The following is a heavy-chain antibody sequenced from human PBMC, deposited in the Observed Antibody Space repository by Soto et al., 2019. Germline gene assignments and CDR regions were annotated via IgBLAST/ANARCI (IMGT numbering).Heavy chain of an antibody. CDR2: IYSGGST. CDR1: GFTVSSNY. CDR3: ARRTIAAAGALDY. J-gene: IGHJ4*02. Sequence: GGSLRLSCAASGFTVSSNYMSWVRQAPEKGLEWVSVIYSGGSTYYEDSVKVRFTISRDNSKNKLYLQMNSLSAEDASVYYCARRTIAAAGALDYWGQGTLVTVSS. V-gene: IGHV3-66*02. D-gene: IGHD6-13*01.